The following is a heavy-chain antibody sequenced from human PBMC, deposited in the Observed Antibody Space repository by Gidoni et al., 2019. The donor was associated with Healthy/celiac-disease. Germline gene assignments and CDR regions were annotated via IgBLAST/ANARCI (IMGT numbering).Heavy chain of an antibody. D-gene: IGHD4-17*01. CDR1: GFTCGDYA. Sequence: EVQLVESGGGLVKPGRSLRRAGTACGFTCGDYAMSWFRQAPGKGLELVGFIRSKSSGGTPEYAASVKGRFTISRDYSKSIAYLQMNSLKTEDTAVYYCTRDRDGGDAFDIWGQGTMVTVSS. CDR3: TRDRDGGDAFDI. J-gene: IGHJ3*02. CDR2: IRSKSSGGTP. V-gene: IGHV3-49*05.